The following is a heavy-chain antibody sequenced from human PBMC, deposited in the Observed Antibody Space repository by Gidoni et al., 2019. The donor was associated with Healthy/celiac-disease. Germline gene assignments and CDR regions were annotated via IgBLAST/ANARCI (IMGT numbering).Heavy chain of an antibody. Sequence: FGFTFSSYAMSWVRQAPGKGLEWVSAISGSGGSTYYADSVKGRFTISRDNSKNTLYLQMNSLRAEDTAVYYCAKALARITMIVVTYDAFDIWGQGTMVTVSS. CDR3: AKALARITMIVVTYDAFDI. D-gene: IGHD3-22*01. CDR1: GFTFSSYA. J-gene: IGHJ3*02. V-gene: IGHV3-23*01. CDR2: ISGSGGST.